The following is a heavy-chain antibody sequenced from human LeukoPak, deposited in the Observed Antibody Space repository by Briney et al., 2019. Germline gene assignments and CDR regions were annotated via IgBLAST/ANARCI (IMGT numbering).Heavy chain of an antibody. CDR3: ARDDRSRFGELLENRYYYGMDV. J-gene: IGHJ6*02. V-gene: IGHV3-30*04. CDR2: IPNNGIKK. D-gene: IGHD3-10*01. CDR1: GSTFSSYV. Sequence: GGPLSSSCAPLGSTFSSYVINGVRQAPGRGLGGGAVIPNNGIKKYYADSVKGRFTISRDNSKNTLYLQMNSLRAEDTAVYYCARDDRSRFGELLENRYYYGMDVWGQGTTVTVSS.